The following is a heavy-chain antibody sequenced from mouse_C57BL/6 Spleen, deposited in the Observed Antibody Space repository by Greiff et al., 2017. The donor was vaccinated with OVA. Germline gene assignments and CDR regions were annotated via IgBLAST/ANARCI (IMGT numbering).Heavy chain of an antibody. J-gene: IGHJ4*01. CDR2: IDPSDSYT. CDR3: ARRYGGGYYYAMDY. D-gene: IGHD1-1*01. V-gene: IGHV1-69*01. CDR1: GYTFTSYW. Sequence: QVQLQQPGAELVMPGASVKLSCKASGYTFTSYWMHWVKQRPGQGLEWIGEIDPSDSYTNYNQKFKGKSTLTVDKSSSTAYMQLSSLTSEDSAVYYCARRYGGGYYYAMDYWGQGTSVTVSS.